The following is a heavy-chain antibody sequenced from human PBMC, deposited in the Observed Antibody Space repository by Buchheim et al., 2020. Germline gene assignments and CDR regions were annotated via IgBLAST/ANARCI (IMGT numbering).Heavy chain of an antibody. CDR3: ARGTVVTPSWFDP. CDR1: GGSFSSGGYY. V-gene: IGHV4-31*03. D-gene: IGHD4-23*01. Sequence: QVQLQESGPGLVKPSQTLSLTCTVSGGSFSSGGYYWTWIRQHPGKGLEWIGYIYYSGNTYYNPSLKSRVIISIDTSKNQFSLNLSSVTAADTAVYYCARGTVVTPSWFDPWGQGTL. CDR2: IYYSGNT. J-gene: IGHJ5*02.